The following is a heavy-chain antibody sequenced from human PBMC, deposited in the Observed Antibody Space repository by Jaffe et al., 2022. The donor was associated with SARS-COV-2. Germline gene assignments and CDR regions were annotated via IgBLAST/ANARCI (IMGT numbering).Heavy chain of an antibody. CDR1: GFTFSSYS. V-gene: IGHV3-48*01. D-gene: IGHD3-22*01. J-gene: IGHJ3*02. CDR3: ARVFPAVAYYYDSPGAFDI. CDR2: ISSSSSTI. Sequence: EVQLVESGGGLVQPGGSLRLSCAASGFTFSSYSMNWVRQAPGKGLEWVSYISSSSSTIYYADSVKGRFTISRDNAKNSLYLQMNSLRAEDTAVYYCARVFPAVAYYYDSPGAFDIWGQGTMVTVSS.